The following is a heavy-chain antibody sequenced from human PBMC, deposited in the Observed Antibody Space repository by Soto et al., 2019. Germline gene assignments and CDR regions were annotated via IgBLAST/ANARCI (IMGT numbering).Heavy chain of an antibody. D-gene: IGHD6-13*01. CDR3: ARRIAAAGNDYYYCGMDV. CDR1: GYSFTSYW. J-gene: IGHJ6*02. V-gene: IGHV5-51*01. CDR2: VYPGDSDT. Sequence: GESLKISCKGSGYSFTSYWIGWVRQMPGKGLEWMGSVYPGDSDTRYGPSFQGQVTISAGKSISTAYLQWSSLQASDTAMYYCARRIAAAGNDYYYCGMDVWGQGTTVTVSS.